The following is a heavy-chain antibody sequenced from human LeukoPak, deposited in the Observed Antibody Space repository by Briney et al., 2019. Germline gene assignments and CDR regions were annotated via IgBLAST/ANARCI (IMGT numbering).Heavy chain of an antibody. CDR2: IYYSGNT. Sequence: TLSLTCTVSGDSISTGGYYWNWIRQLPGKGLEWIGCIYYSGNTYYNPSLQSRVTISVDTSRNMFSLRLTSVTAADTALYYCARLKKAEGSLLDFWGQGSLVTVSS. CDR1: GDSISTGGYY. J-gene: IGHJ4*02. V-gene: IGHV4-31*03. CDR3: ARLKKAEGSLLDF.